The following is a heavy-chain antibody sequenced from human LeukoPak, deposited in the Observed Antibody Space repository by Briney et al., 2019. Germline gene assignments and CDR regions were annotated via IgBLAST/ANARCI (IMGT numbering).Heavy chain of an antibody. V-gene: IGHV1-2*02. J-gene: IGHJ5*02. CDR3: ARVGYCSSTSCYAFDP. CDR2: INPNSGGT. Sequence: GASVKVSCKASGYTFTGYYMHWVRQAPGQGLEWMGWINPNSGGTNYAQKFQGRVTMTRDMSISTAYMELSRLRSDDTAVYYCARVGYCSSTSCYAFDPWGQGTLVTVSS. D-gene: IGHD2-2*01. CDR1: GYTFTGYY.